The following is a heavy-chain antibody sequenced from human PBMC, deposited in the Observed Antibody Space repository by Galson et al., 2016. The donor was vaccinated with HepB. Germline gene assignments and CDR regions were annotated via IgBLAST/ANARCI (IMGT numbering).Heavy chain of an antibody. J-gene: IGHJ6*02. Sequence: ETLSLTCTVSGASISGSYLSWIRQPPGKGLEWTGYIYYSGRTNYNPSLKSRVTISVDTSKNQFSLKLSSVTAADTAVYYCARDDSGGWYGFHYGMDVWGQGTTVTVSS. CDR1: GASISGSY. CDR3: ARDDSGGWYGFHYGMDV. D-gene: IGHD6-19*01. CDR2: IYYSGRT. V-gene: IGHV4-59*01.